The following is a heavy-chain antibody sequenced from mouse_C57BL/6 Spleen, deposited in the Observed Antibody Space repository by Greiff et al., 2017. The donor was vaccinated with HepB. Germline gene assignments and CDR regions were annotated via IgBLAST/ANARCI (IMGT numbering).Heavy chain of an antibody. V-gene: IGHV5-4*01. D-gene: IGHD1-1*01. J-gene: IGHJ2*01. CDR1: GFTFSSYA. Sequence: EVQGVESGGGLVKPGGSLKLSCAASGFTFSSYAMSWVRQTPEKRLEWVATISDGGSYTYYPDNVKGRFPISRDNAKNNLYLQMSHLKSEDTAMYYCARNYGSSYVGYFDYWGQGTTLTVSS. CDR2: ISDGGSYT. CDR3: ARNYGSSYVGYFDY.